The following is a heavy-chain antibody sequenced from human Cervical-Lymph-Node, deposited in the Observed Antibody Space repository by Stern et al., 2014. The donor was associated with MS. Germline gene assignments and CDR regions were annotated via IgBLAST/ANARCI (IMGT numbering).Heavy chain of an antibody. D-gene: IGHD6-13*01. J-gene: IGHJ4*02. V-gene: IGHV3-33*01. CDR2: SWSDGTKE. CDR3: ARDDRTSWYGGMPH. Sequence: LQLVESGGGEVQPGRSLRLSCATSGFTFSGYGMYWVRQAPGKGLEWVAISWSDGTKEYYADSVKGRFTISRDNSKNTLYLQMTSLRAEDTAVYYCARDDRTSWYGGMPHWGQGTLVTVSS. CDR1: GFTFSGYG.